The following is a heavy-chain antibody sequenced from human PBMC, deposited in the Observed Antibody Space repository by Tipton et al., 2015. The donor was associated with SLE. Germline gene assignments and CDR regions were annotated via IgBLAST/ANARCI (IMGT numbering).Heavy chain of an antibody. CDR2: IWYDGSNK. Sequence: SLRLSCAASGFTFSSYGMHWVRQAPGKGLEWVSVIWYDGSNKYYADSGKGRFTISRDNSKNTQYLQMNSLRAEDTAVYYCAKDQAVAVDGMDVWGQGTTVTVSS. CDR3: AKDQAVAVDGMDV. J-gene: IGHJ6*02. CDR1: GFTFSSYG. V-gene: IGHV3-33*06. D-gene: IGHD6-19*01.